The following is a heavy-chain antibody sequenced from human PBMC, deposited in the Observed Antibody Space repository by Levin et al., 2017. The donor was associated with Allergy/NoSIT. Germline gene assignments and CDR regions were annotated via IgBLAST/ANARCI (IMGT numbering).Heavy chain of an antibody. D-gene: IGHD5-12*01. V-gene: IGHV1-18*01. CDR2: ISAYNGNT. CDR1: GYTFTSYG. J-gene: IGHJ4*02. Sequence: ASVKVSCKASGYTFTSYGISWVRQAPGQGLEWMGWISAYNGNTNYAQKLQGRVTMTTDTSTSTAYMELRSLRSDDTAVYYCARDLRGYSGYDPPGDYWGQGTLVTVSS. CDR3: ARDLRGYSGYDPPGDY.